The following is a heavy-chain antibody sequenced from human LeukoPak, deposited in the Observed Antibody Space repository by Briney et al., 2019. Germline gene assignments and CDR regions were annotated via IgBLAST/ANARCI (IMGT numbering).Heavy chain of an antibody. CDR2: IYPGDSDT. CDR1: GYSFTSYW. CDR3: ARLVLDDILTGYYKGGDWFDP. V-gene: IGHV5-51*01. D-gene: IGHD3-9*01. Sequence: GESLKISCKGSGYSFTSYWSGWVRQMPGKGLEWMGIIYPGDSDTRYSPSFQGQVTISADKSISTAYLQWSSLKASDTAMYYCARLVLDDILTGYYKGGDWFDPWGQGTLVTVSS. J-gene: IGHJ5*02.